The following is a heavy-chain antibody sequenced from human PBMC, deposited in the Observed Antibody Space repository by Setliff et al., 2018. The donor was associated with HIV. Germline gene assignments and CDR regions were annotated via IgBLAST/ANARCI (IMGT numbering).Heavy chain of an antibody. V-gene: IGHV3-7*03. CDR1: GFSFNNYW. D-gene: IGHD3-10*01. CDR3: ATDPGDRLWGAFDI. J-gene: IGHJ3*02. CDR2: IKRDGSQK. Sequence: SCAASGFSFNNYWMTWVRQAPGKGLEWVADIKRDGSQKEYGDAVKGRLTITRDNAKNSLYLQMDNLRAEDTAVYYCATDPGDRLWGAFDIWGQGTMVTVSS.